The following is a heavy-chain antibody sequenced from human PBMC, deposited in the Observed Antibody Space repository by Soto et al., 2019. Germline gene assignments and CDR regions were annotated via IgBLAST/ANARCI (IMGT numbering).Heavy chain of an antibody. CDR1: GFTFRGYG. J-gene: IGHJ6*02. CDR2: ISYDGSIK. V-gene: IGHV3-30*18. D-gene: IGHD5-18*01. Sequence: GGSLRLSCAAPGFTFRGYGMHWVRQAPGRGLEWVALISYDGSIKYYADSVRGRFTISRDNSKNTLYLQMNSLRAEDTAVYYCANSEYSRYKNIDVWGQGTTVTVSS. CDR3: ANSEYSRYKNIDV.